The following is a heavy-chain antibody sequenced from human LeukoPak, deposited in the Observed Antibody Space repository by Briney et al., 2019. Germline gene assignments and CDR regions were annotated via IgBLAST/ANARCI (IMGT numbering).Heavy chain of an antibody. Sequence: GGSLRLSCAASGFTFDDYGMSWVRQAPGKGLEWVSGINWNGGSTGYADSVKGRFTISRDNAKNSLYLQMNSLRAEDTAVYYCARGRGASYYYYYMDVWGKGTTVTVSS. CDR3: ARGRGASYYYYYMDV. V-gene: IGHV3-20*04. CDR2: INWNGGST. CDR1: GFTFDDYG. D-gene: IGHD4/OR15-4a*01. J-gene: IGHJ6*03.